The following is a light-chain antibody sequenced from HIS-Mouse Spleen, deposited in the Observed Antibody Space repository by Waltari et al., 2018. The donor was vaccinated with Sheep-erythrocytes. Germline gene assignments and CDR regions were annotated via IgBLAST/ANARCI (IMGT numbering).Light chain of an antibody. CDR2: QDS. CDR3: QGWESSAVV. J-gene: IGLJ2*01. Sequence: SYELTQPPSVSVSPGQTASITCSGDKLGDKYACWYQQKPGQSPVLVIYQDSTRPSGIPVRFAGSNSGNTVTLTLSGTQAMDEADYYCQGWESSAVVFGGGTKLTVL. V-gene: IGLV3-1*01. CDR1: KLGDKY.